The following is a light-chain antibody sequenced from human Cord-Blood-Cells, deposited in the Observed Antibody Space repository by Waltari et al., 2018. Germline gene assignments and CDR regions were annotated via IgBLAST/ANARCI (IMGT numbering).Light chain of an antibody. CDR3: QQYGSSPPIT. CDR1: QSVSSSY. Sequence: ELVLTQSPGTLSLSPGERATLSSRASQSVSSSYLAWYQQKPGQAPRLVIYGASSRATGIPDRFSGSGSGTDFTLTISRLEPEDFAVYYCQQYGSSPPITFGQGTRLEIK. CDR2: GAS. J-gene: IGKJ5*01. V-gene: IGKV3-20*01.